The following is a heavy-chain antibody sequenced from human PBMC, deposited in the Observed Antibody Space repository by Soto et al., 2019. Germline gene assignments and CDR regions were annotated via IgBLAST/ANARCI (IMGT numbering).Heavy chain of an antibody. CDR2: ISYDGSKS. V-gene: IGHV3-30-3*01. D-gene: IGHD6-6*01. J-gene: IGHJ3*02. CDR1: GFTFSTSA. Sequence: RSLRLSCAASGFTFSTSAMHWVRQAPGKGLEWMTVISYDGSKSHYADSVKGRFTISRDNSKNTLYLQMNSLRAEDTAVYYCARRAFGSSRAFDIWGQGTVVTVSS. CDR3: ARRAFGSSRAFDI.